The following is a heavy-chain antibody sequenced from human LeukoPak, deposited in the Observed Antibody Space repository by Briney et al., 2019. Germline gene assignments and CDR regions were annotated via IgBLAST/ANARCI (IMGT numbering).Heavy chain of an antibody. Sequence: PGGSLRLSCAASGFTFSDYYMSWIRQAPGKGLEWVSYISSSGSTIYYADSVKGRFTISRDNSKNTLYLQMNILRTEDTAVYYCARGDSYRAIGAPAYYYGSGSGADYWGQGTLVTVSS. J-gene: IGHJ4*02. D-gene: IGHD3-10*01. CDR3: ARGDSYRAIGAPAYYYGSGSGADY. CDR1: GFTFSDYY. CDR2: ISSSGSTI. V-gene: IGHV3-11*04.